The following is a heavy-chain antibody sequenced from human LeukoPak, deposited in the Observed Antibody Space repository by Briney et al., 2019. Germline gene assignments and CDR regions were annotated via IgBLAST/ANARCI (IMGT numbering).Heavy chain of an antibody. CDR1: GFTFNTYA. D-gene: IGHD2-21*01. CDR3: AKDFRIGYSAHFDY. CDR2: ISISGGT. V-gene: IGHV3-23*01. Sequence: GGSLRLTCEASGFTFNTYAMSWVRQAPGKGLEWVSVISISGGTYYADSVKGRFTISRDNSKNTLYLQMDSLRGEDTAVYYCAKDFRIGYSAHFDYWGQGALVTVSS. J-gene: IGHJ4*02.